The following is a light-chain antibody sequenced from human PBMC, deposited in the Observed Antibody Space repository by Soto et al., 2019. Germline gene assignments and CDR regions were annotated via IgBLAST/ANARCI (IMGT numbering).Light chain of an antibody. CDR2: ASS. CDR3: QQSYSTPIT. V-gene: IGKV1-39*01. CDR1: QNIKNY. Sequence: MTQSPSSLSASIGDRVTITCRASQNIKNYLNWYQQNPGKAPKLLIYASSSLQSGVPSRFSGSGSGADFILTISSLQSEDFATYYCQQSYSTPITFGQGTRLEIK. J-gene: IGKJ5*01.